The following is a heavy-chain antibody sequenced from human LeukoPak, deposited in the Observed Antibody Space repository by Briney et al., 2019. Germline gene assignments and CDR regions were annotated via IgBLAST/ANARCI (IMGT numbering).Heavy chain of an antibody. CDR2: IYYSGST. CDR1: GGSISSSSYY. J-gene: IGHJ4*02. Sequence: SETLSLTCTVSGGSISSSSYYWGWIRQPPGKGLEWIGSIYYSGSTYHNPSLKSRVTISVDTSKNQFSLKLSSVTAADTAVYYCARWSGYYSPIDYWGQGTLVTVSS. D-gene: IGHD3-3*01. CDR3: ARWSGYYSPIDY. V-gene: IGHV4-39*01.